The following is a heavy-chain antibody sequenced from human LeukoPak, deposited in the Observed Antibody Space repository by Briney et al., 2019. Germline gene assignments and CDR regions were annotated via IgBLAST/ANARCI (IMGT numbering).Heavy chain of an antibody. J-gene: IGHJ4*02. CDR3: AGQMMERGYSHGYHDY. CDR2: ISSSSSTI. V-gene: IGHV3-48*01. Sequence: PGGSLRLSCAASGFTFSSYSMNWVRQAPGKGLEWVSYISSSSSTIYYADSVKGRFTISRDNAKNSLYLQMNSLRAEDTAVYYCAGQMMERGYSHGYHDYWGQGTLVTVSS. CDR1: GFTFSSYS. D-gene: IGHD5-18*01.